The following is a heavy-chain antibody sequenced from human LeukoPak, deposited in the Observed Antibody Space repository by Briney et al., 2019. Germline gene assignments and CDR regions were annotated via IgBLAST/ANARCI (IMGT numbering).Heavy chain of an antibody. D-gene: IGHD6-13*01. CDR1: GYTFINFA. V-gene: IGHV1-3*01. CDR3: ARGPRAAADDY. J-gene: IGHJ4*02. Sequence: GASVKVSCKASGYTFINFAINWGRQAPGQRLEWMGWINAGNGNTKYSQKFQGRLTITRDTSASTAYMELSSLTSEDTAVYYCARGPRAAADDYWGQGTLVTVSS. CDR2: INAGNGNT.